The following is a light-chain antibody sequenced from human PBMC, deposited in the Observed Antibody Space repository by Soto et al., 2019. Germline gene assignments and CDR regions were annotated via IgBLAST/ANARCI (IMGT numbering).Light chain of an antibody. V-gene: IGKV3-15*01. CDR1: QSVSRN. CDR2: GAS. CDR3: QQRSDWPPIT. Sequence: EMVMTQSPATLSVSPGGRATLSCRASQSVSRNLAWYQHKPGQAPRLLIYGASIRATGIPARISGSGSGTEFTLTISSLQSEDFAVYYCQQRSDWPPITFGQGTRLEIK. J-gene: IGKJ5*01.